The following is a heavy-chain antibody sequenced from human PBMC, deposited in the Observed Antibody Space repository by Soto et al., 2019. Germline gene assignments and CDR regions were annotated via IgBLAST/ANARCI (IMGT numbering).Heavy chain of an antibody. CDR3: ARVPLRYRSSHNFDS. J-gene: IGHJ4*02. CDR1: GASVSSGSFY. Sequence: SETLSLTCSVSGASVSSGSFYWSWIRQPPGKGLEWIGFIYNNETFNYNPSLKSRVTLSVDTSKHQFSLKLSSVTAADTAVYYCARVPLRYRSSHNFDSWGQGALVTVSS. CDR2: IYNNETF. D-gene: IGHD6-19*01. V-gene: IGHV4-61*01.